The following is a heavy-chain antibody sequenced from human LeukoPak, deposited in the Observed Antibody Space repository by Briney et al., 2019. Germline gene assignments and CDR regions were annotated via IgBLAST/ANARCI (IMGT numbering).Heavy chain of an antibody. CDR3: ARDRDDSSGYY. D-gene: IGHD3-22*01. CDR1: GFSLSSYW. CDR2: IKQDGGER. J-gene: IGHJ4*02. Sequence: GGSLRLSCAASGFSLSSYWMTWVRQSPGKTLEWVANIKQDGGERYYVDSVKGRFTISRDNSKNTLYLQMNSLRAEDTAVYYCARDRDDSSGYYWGQGTLVTVSS. V-gene: IGHV3-7*01.